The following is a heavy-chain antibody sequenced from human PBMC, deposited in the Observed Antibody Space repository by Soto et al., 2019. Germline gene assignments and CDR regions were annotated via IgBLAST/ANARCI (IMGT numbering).Heavy chain of an antibody. CDR2: IYYSGST. CDR1: GGSISSYY. J-gene: IGHJ4*02. V-gene: IGHV4-59*08. D-gene: IGHD3-3*01. CDR3: ASHVSMEWCRARYSDY. Sequence: PSETLSITCTVSGGSISSYYCSCVRQPPGKGLEWIGYIYYSGSTNYNPSLKSRVTISVDTSKNQFSLKLSSVTAADTAVYYCASHVSMEWCRARYSDYWGQGTLVSGS.